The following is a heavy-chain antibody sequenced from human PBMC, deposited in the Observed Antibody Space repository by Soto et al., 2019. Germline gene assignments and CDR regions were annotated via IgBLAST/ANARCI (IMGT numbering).Heavy chain of an antibody. CDR1: GFTFSGSS. CDR3: ISHSPEDMIRT. Sequence: KVSCAASGFTFSGSSVHWVRQASGKGLEWVGRIRNKANSYATAYAASVRGRFTISRDDSKNTAFLQMNSLNTEDTAVYYCISHSPEDMIRTWGQGTLVTVSS. V-gene: IGHV3-73*01. J-gene: IGHJ4*02. CDR2: IRNKANSYAT. D-gene: IGHD2-15*01.